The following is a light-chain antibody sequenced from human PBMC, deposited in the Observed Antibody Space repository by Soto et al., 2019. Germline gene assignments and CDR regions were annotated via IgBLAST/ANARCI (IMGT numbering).Light chain of an antibody. CDR1: QSATPN. CDR3: QQYNNWPPWT. J-gene: IGKJ1*01. Sequence: EVVMTQSPATLSVSPGERATLSCRASQSATPNMAWYQQKPGQAPRLLIYGASTRATGIPARFSGSGSGTDFTLTISSLQSEDFAVYYCQQYNNWPPWTFGQGTKVDIK. V-gene: IGKV3-15*01. CDR2: GAS.